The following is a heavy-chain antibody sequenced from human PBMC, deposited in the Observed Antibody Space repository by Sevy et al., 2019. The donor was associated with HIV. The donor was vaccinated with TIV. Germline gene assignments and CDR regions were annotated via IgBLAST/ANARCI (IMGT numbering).Heavy chain of an antibody. D-gene: IGHD1-1*01. CDR1: GYSFTSYD. Sequence: ASVKVSCKASGYSFTSYDINWVRQATGQGLEWMGWMNPNSGNTGYAQKFQGRVTLTRNTSISTAYMELSGLTSEDTGIYYCARRKEERRPPGYWGQGALVTVSS. V-gene: IGHV1-8*01. CDR2: MNPNSGNT. J-gene: IGHJ4*02. CDR3: ARRKEERRPPGY.